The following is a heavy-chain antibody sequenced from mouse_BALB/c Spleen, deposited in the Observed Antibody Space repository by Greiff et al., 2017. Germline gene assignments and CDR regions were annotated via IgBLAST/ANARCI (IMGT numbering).Heavy chain of an antibody. Sequence: VQLQQSGPELVKPGASVKMSCKASGYTFTSYVMHWVKQKPGQGLEWIGYINPYNDGTKYNEKFKGKATLTSDKSSSTAYMELSSLTSEDSPVYYCARRGGGTLYWYFDVWGAGTTVTVSS. CDR1: GYTFTSYV. V-gene: IGHV1-14*01. D-gene: IGHD3-3*01. J-gene: IGHJ1*01. CDR3: ARRGGGTLYWYFDV. CDR2: INPYNDGT.